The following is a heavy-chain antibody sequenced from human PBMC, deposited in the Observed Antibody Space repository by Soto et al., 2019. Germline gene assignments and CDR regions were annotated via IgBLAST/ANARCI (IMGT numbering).Heavy chain of an antibody. CDR1: GFTFSSYG. J-gene: IGHJ4*02. Sequence: GGSLRLSCAASGFTFSSYGMHWVRQAPGKGLEWVAVIWYDGSNKYYADSVKGRFTISRDNSKNTLYLQMNSLRAEDTAVYYCARGHYYYDSSGYYQGFDYWGQGTLVTVSS. V-gene: IGHV3-33*01. CDR2: IWYDGSNK. D-gene: IGHD3-22*01. CDR3: ARGHYYYDSSGYYQGFDY.